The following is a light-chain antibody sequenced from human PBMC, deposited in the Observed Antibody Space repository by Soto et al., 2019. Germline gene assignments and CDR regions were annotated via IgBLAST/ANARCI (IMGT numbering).Light chain of an antibody. CDR3: QQSYPTLALT. CDR2: AAS. J-gene: IGKJ4*01. Sequence: DLQMTQSPSSLSASVGDKVTITCRASQSISNYLNWYQQKPGKAPKLLIYAASSLQSGGPSRFSGSGSGTDFTLTISSLLPEDFATYYCQQSYPTLALTFGGGTKVEIK. CDR1: QSISNY. V-gene: IGKV1-39*01.